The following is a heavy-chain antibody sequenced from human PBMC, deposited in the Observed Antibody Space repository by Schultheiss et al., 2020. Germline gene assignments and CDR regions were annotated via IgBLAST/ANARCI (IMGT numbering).Heavy chain of an antibody. CDR1: GFTFSSYW. CDR3: ARYRGFGESHWFDP. CDR2: IKQDGSEK. J-gene: IGHJ5*02. V-gene: IGHV3-7*01. Sequence: GESLKISCAASGFTFSSYWMSWVRQAPGKGLEWVANIKQDGSEKYYVDSVKGRFTISRDNAKNSLYLQMNSLRAEDTAVYYCARYRGFGESHWFDPWGQGTLVTVAS. D-gene: IGHD3-10*01.